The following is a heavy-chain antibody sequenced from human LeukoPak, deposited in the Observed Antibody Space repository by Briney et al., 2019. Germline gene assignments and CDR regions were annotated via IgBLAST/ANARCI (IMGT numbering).Heavy chain of an antibody. Sequence: PGGTLRLSCAASGFTFSSYGMSWVRQAPGKGLEWVAIISYDGSNEYYADSVKGRFTISRDNSKNTLYLQMNSLRAADTAVYYCARDNILLRAFDIWGQGTVVTVSS. D-gene: IGHD3-22*01. CDR1: GFTFSSYG. CDR3: ARDNILLRAFDI. CDR2: ISYDGSNE. J-gene: IGHJ3*02. V-gene: IGHV3-30*03.